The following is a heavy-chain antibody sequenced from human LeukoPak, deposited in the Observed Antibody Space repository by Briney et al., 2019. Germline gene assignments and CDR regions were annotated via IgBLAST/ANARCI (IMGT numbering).Heavy chain of an antibody. CDR3: ARAGAPLSYYFMDV. CDR1: VFPFSIYC. CDR2: INSDGSST. V-gene: IGHV3-74*01. Sequence: RPGRSLRLSCAASVFPFSIYCMHWVRHAPGKGLVWVSRINSDGSSTSYADSVKGRFTISRDNAKNTLYLQMSSLRAEDTAVYYCARAGAPLSYYFMDVWGKGTTVTVSS. D-gene: IGHD1-26*01. J-gene: IGHJ6*03.